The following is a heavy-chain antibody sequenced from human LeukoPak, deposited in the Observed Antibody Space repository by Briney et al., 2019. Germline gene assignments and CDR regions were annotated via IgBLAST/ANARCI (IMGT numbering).Heavy chain of an antibody. D-gene: IGHD3-10*01. V-gene: IGHV4-38-2*02. J-gene: IGHJ4*02. CDR2: IYYSGST. CDR3: ARGTYGSGSYPDY. Sequence: ETLSLTCTVSGYSISSGYYWGWIRQPPGKGLEWIGSIYYSGSTYYNTSLKSRVTISVDTSKNQFSLKLSSVTAADTAVYYCARGTYGSGSYPDYWGQGTLVTVSS. CDR1: GYSISSGYY.